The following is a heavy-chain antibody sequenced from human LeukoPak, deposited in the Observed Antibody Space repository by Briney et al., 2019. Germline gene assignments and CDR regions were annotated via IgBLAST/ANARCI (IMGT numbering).Heavy chain of an antibody. CDR3: ARDLVGASSY. V-gene: IGHV4-39*07. J-gene: IGHJ4*02. D-gene: IGHD1-26*01. CDR1: GGSISSSSYY. Sequence: SETLSLTCTVSGGSISSSSYYWGWIRQPPGKGLEWIGSIYYSGSTYYNPSLKSRVTISVDTSKNQFSLKLSSATAADTAVYYCARDLVGASSYWGQGTLVTVSS. CDR2: IYYSGST.